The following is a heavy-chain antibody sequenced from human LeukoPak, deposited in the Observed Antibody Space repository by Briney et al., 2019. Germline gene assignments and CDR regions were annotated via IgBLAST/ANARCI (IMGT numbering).Heavy chain of an antibody. Sequence: SETLSLTCTVSGYSISSGYYWGWIRQPPGKGLEWIGSIYHSGSTYYNPSLKSRVTISADTSKNQFSLKLSSVTAADTAVYYCARDPSGYSSSWYVDYWGQGTPLTVSS. J-gene: IGHJ4*02. D-gene: IGHD6-13*01. CDR1: GYSISSGYY. CDR2: IYHSGST. CDR3: ARDPSGYSSSWYVDY. V-gene: IGHV4-38-2*02.